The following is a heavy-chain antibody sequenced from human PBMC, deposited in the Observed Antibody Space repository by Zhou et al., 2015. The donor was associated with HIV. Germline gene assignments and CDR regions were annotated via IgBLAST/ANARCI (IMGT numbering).Heavy chain of an antibody. V-gene: IGHV3-33*01. Sequence: QVQLVESGGGVVQPGRSLRLSCVVSGFTFSSYGMHWVRQAPGKGLEWVAVIWYDGNNKYYADSVKGRFTISRDNSKNTVFLQMNRLRAEDTGVYYCARDRSGYEGGYHYGVHVWGQGTTVTVSS. D-gene: IGHD5-12*01. CDR2: IWYDGNNK. CDR3: ARDRSGYEGGYHYGVHV. J-gene: IGHJ6*02. CDR1: GFTFSSYG.